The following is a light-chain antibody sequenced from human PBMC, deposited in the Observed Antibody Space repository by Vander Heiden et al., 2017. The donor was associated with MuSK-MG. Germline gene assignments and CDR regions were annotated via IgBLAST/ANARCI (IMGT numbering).Light chain of an antibody. CDR3: QQTYNTVFT. J-gene: IGKJ3*01. CDR2: AAS. CDR1: QSISNY. V-gene: IGKV1-39*01. Sequence: DIQMTQSPSSLSASVGDRVTITCRASQSISNYLNWYQQKPGKAPNLLIYAASNLQGGVPSRFSGSGSGTDFTLTISSLQPEDFATYYCQQTYNTVFTFGPGTKVDFK.